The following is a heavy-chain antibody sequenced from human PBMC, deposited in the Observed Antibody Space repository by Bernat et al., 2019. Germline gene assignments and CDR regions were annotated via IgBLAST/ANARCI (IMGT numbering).Heavy chain of an antibody. CDR1: GFTFSSYA. D-gene: IGHD5-12*01. Sequence: EVQLLESGGNLVQPGGSLRLSCAASGFTFSSYAMSWFRQAPRKGLEWVSVISGSGSSTNYAESVKGRFTISRDKSKNTLYLQMNSLGAEDTAVYYCAKVRVATKGGFDYWGQGTLVTVSS. J-gene: IGHJ4*02. V-gene: IGHV3-23*01. CDR3: AKVRVATKGGFDY. CDR2: ISGSGSST.